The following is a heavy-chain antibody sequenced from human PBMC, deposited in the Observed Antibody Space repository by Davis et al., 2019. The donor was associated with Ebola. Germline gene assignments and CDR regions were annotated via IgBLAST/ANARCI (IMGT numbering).Heavy chain of an antibody. Sequence: SVKVSCKASGGTFSSYTISWVRQAPGQGLEWMGRIIPILGIVNYAQKFQGRVTITADKSTSTAYMELSSLRSEDTAVYYCARVDPNSSSWYVGWFDPWGQGTLVTVSS. V-gene: IGHV1-69*02. CDR2: IIPILGIV. D-gene: IGHD6-13*01. CDR1: GGTFSSYT. CDR3: ARVDPNSSSWYVGWFDP. J-gene: IGHJ5*02.